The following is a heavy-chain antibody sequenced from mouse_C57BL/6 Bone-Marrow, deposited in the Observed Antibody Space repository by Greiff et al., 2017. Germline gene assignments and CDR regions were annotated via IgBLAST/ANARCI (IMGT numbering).Heavy chain of an antibody. Sequence: EVQRVESGGDFVKPGGSLKLSCAASGFTFSSYGMSWVRQTPDKRLEWVATISSGGSYTYYPDSVKGRFTISRDNAKNTLYLQMSSLKSEDTAMYYCARQNYNTHYWGQGTTLTVSS. J-gene: IGHJ2*01. CDR3: ARQNYNTHY. D-gene: IGHD1-3*01. CDR1: GFTFSSYG. V-gene: IGHV5-6*01. CDR2: ISSGGSYT.